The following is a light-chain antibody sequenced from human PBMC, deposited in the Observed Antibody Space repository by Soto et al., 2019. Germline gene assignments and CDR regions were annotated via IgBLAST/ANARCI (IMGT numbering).Light chain of an antibody. J-gene: IGKJ1*01. CDR2: AAS. V-gene: IGKV3-20*01. Sequence: EIVLTQSPGTLSLSPGERATLSCGASQSVSSSYLAWYQQKPGQAPRLLIYAASSRATGIPDRFSGSGSGTDFTLTISGLEPEDFAVYYCQQYVSSPWTFGQGTKVDIK. CDR1: QSVSSSY. CDR3: QQYVSSPWT.